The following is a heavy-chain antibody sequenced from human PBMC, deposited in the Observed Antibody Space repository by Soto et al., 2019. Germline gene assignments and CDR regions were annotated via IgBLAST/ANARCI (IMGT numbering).Heavy chain of an antibody. Sequence: GGSLRLSCAASGFTFSSYGMHWVRQAPGKGLEWVAVIWYDGSNKYYADSVKGRFTISRDNSKNTLYLQMNSLRAEDTAVYYCARELASMITFGGYSLFDYWGQGTLVTVSS. CDR2: IWYDGSNK. CDR1: GFTFSSYG. V-gene: IGHV3-33*01. J-gene: IGHJ4*02. D-gene: IGHD3-16*01. CDR3: ARELASMITFGGYSLFDY.